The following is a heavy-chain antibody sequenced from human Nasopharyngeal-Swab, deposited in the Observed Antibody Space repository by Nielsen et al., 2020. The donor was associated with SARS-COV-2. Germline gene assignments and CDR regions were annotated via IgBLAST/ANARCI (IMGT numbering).Heavy chain of an antibody. Sequence: WIRQPPGKGLEWIGSIYYSGSTYYNPSLKGRVTISVDTSKNQFSLKLSSVTAADTAVYYCARLKITSATYYYDSSGAAPDYWGQGTLVTVSS. CDR3: ARLKITSATYYYDSSGAAPDY. D-gene: IGHD3-22*01. V-gene: IGHV4-39*01. CDR2: IYYSGST. J-gene: IGHJ4*02.